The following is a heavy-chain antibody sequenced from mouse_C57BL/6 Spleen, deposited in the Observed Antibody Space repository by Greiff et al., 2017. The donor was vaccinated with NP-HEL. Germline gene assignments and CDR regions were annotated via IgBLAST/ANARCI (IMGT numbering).Heavy chain of an antibody. J-gene: IGHJ2*01. CDR2: FYPGSGSI. CDR1: GYTFTEYT. Sequence: QVQLKESGAELVKPGASVKLSCKASGYTFTEYTIHWVKQRSGQGLEWIGWFYPGSGSIKYNEKFKDKATLTADKSSSTVYMELSRLTSEDSAVYFCARHEAIYYGYEGFDYWGQGTTLTVSS. V-gene: IGHV1-62-2*01. CDR3: ARHEAIYYGYEGFDY. D-gene: IGHD2-2*01.